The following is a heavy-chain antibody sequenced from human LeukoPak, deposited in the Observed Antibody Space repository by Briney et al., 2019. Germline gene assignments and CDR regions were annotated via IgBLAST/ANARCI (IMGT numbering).Heavy chain of an antibody. CDR2: ISSNGGST. Sequence: GGSLRLSCAASGFTFSTYFMSWVRQAPGKGLEYVSAISSNGGSTYYADSVKGRFTISRDNSKNTLYLQMSSPRAEDTAVYYCVKTEDFWGDYWGQGTLVTVSS. V-gene: IGHV3-64D*09. CDR3: VKTEDFWGDY. CDR1: GFTFSTYF. D-gene: IGHD3-3*01. J-gene: IGHJ4*02.